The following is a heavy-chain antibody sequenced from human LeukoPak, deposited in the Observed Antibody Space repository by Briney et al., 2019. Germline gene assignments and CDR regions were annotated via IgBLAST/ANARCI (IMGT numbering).Heavy chain of an antibody. D-gene: IGHD3-3*01. CDR2: IRSKAYGWTT. CDR3: TRSLPARITIFGVVTPQFDY. V-gene: IGHV3-49*04. Sequence: PGGSLRLSCSASGFTFSRHGMSWVRQAPGKGLEWVGFIRSKAYGWTTEYAASVKGRFTISRDDSKSIAYLQMNNLKTEDTAVYYCTRSLPARITIFGVVTPQFDYWGQGTLVTVSS. J-gene: IGHJ4*02. CDR1: GFTFSRHG.